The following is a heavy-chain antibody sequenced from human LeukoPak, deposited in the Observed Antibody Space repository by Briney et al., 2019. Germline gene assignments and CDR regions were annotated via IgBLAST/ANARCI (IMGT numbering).Heavy chain of an antibody. J-gene: IGHJ3*01. D-gene: IGHD6-19*01. V-gene: IGHV3-48*02. CDR3: ARDTSGWYNNAFDL. Sequence: GGSLRLSCVASGFGFSFYSMNWVRQAPGKGLEWLSYISSDSSSIYDADSVKGRFAISRDNGKNSLYLQMNHLRDDDTAVYYCARDTSGWYNNAFDLWGQGTRVIVSS. CDR1: GFGFSFYS. CDR2: ISSDSSSI.